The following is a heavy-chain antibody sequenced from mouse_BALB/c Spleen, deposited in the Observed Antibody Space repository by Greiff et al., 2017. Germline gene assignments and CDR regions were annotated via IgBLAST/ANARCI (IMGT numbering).Heavy chain of an antibody. V-gene: IGHV5-17*02. CDR1: GFTFSSFG. CDR3: ARSGYYGRYAMDY. D-gene: IGHD1-1*01. CDR2: ISSGSSTI. Sequence: VQGVESGGGLVQPGGSRKLSCAASGFTFSSFGMHWVRQAPEKGLEWVAYISSGSSTIYYADTVKGRFTISRDNPKNTLFLQMTSLRSEDTAMYYCARSGYYGRYAMDYWGQGTSVTVSS. J-gene: IGHJ4*01.